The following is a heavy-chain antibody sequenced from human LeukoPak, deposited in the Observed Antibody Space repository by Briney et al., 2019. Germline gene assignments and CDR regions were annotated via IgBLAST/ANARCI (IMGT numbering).Heavy chain of an antibody. CDR2: IYHSGST. Sequence: SETLSLTCTVSGYSISSGNYWGWIRQPPGKGLEWIGSIYHSGSTYYNPSLKSRVTISVDTSKNQFSLRLRSVTAADTAVYYCAREDSIGAYHDYWGQGTLVTVSS. CDR3: AREDSIGAYHDY. D-gene: IGHD3-22*01. V-gene: IGHV4-38-2*02. CDR1: GYSISSGNY. J-gene: IGHJ4*02.